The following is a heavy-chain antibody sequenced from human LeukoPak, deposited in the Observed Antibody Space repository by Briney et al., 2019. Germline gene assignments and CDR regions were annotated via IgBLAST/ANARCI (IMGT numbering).Heavy chain of an antibody. D-gene: IGHD2-15*01. V-gene: IGHV3-33*01. J-gene: IGHJ6*02. CDR1: GFLFSNYG. Sequence: GGSLRLSCAASGFLFSNYGMHWVRQAPGKGLEWVAVIWHDGSNKYYVDSVKDRFTISRDNFKNMLYLQMNSLRAEDTALYYCARDLVSGDYYYGMDVWGQGTTVTVSS. CDR2: IWHDGSNK. CDR3: ARDLVSGDYYYGMDV.